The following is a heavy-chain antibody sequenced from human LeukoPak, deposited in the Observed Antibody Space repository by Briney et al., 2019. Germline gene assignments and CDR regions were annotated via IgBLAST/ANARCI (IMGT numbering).Heavy chain of an antibody. CDR3: AGQDCSGNSCCQWFDP. J-gene: IGHJ5*02. V-gene: IGHV4-4*09. Sequence: SETLSLTCTVSGGSISSYYWSWIRQSPGKGLEWIGYIYTPGRTNYNPSLKSRVTMSLDTSENQFSLKLSSVTAADAAIYYCAGQDCSGNSCCQWFDPWGQGTLVTVSS. D-gene: IGHD2-2*01. CDR1: GGSISSYY. CDR2: IYTPGRT.